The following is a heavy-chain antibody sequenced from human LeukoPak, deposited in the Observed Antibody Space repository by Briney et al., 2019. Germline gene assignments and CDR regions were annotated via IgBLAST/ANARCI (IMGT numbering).Heavy chain of an antibody. J-gene: IGHJ3*02. D-gene: IGHD1-20*01. V-gene: IGHV1-69*13. CDR1: GGTFSTFA. Sequence: SVKVSCKASGGTFSTFAISWVRQAPGQGLEWMGGMIPIFATANHAEKFQGRVTITADQSTSTAYMELSSLRSEDTAVYYCVRDSLSITKTAAGDTFDIWGQGTMVTVSS. CDR3: VRDSLSITKTAAGDTFDI. CDR2: MIPIFATA.